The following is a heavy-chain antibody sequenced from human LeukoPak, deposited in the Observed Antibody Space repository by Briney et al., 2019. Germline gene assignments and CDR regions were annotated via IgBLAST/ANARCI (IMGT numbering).Heavy chain of an antibody. J-gene: IGHJ6*04. Sequence: GGSLRLPCAASGFTFSSCGMSWVRQAPGKGLEWVSYISSSGSTIYYADSVKGRFTISRDNAKNSLYLQMNSLRAEDTAVYYCAELGITMIGGVWGKGTTVTISS. D-gene: IGHD3-10*02. CDR3: AELGITMIGGV. CDR1: GFTFSSCG. CDR2: ISSSGSTI. V-gene: IGHV3-48*04.